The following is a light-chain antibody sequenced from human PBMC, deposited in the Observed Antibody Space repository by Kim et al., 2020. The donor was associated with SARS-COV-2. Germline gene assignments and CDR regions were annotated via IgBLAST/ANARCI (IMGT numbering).Light chain of an antibody. CDR3: QQSSGYPIS. V-gene: IGKV1-9*01. CDR2: ASS. CDR1: QDISSY. J-gene: IGKJ5*01. Sequence: ASVGDRVTITCRASQDISSYLAWYQQKPGKAPKLLIYASSTLQSGVPSRFSGSGSGTDFTLTISSLQAEDFATYYCQQSSGYPISFGQGTRLEIK.